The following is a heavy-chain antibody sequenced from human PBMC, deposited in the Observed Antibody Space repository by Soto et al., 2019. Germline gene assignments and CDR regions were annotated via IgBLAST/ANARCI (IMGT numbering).Heavy chain of an antibody. D-gene: IGHD3-22*01. CDR3: ARGTPHSYYFEGSGYRFDN. CDR2: IIPLFAKA. V-gene: IGHV1-69*13. J-gene: IGHJ4*02. CDR1: GGTFSAYA. Sequence: GSSVKVSCKASGGTFSAYAFSWVRQAPGQGLEWMGGIIPLFAKANYAQNFQGRVTITADESTTTALMELTRLKSEDTAIYYCARGTPHSYYFEGSGYRFDNWGQGTLVTVSS.